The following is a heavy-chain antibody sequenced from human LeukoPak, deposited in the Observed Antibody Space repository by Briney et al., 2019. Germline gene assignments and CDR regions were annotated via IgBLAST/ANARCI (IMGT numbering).Heavy chain of an antibody. CDR2: ISSSSSTI. Sequence: GGSLRLSCAASGFTFSSYSMNWVRQAPGKGLEWVSYISSSSSTIYYADSVKGRFTVSRDTSENTIYLHMNSLRVDDTAVYYCAREGWEELGHYFDYWGQGTLVSVSS. D-gene: IGHD7-27*01. CDR3: AREGWEELGHYFDY. CDR1: GFTFSSYS. J-gene: IGHJ4*02. V-gene: IGHV3-48*01.